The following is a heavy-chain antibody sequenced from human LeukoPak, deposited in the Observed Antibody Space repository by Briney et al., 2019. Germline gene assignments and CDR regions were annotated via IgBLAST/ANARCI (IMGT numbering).Heavy chain of an antibody. J-gene: IGHJ4*02. CDR2: IYYSGST. CDR1: GGSISSGDYY. CDR3: AREVFWSVRYFDY. V-gene: IGHV4-30-4*01. Sequence: PSETLSLTCTVSGGSISSGDYYWSRIRQPPGKGLEWIGYIYYSGSTYYNPSLKSRVTISVDTSKNQFSLKLSSVTAADTAVYYCAREVFWSVRYFDYWGQGTLVTVSS. D-gene: IGHD3-3*01.